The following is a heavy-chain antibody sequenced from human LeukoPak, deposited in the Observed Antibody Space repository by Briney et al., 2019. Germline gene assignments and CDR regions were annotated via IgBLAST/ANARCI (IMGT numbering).Heavy chain of an antibody. Sequence: SETLSLTFTVSGGSISSSSYYWGWIRQPPGKRLEGIGRIHTSGSTNYNPSLKSRVTMSADRSKNQFSLKLSSVTAADTAVYYCARDRYYYDSSGYPFDYWGQGTLVTVSS. CDR3: ARDRYYYDSSGYPFDY. V-gene: IGHV4-61*05. D-gene: IGHD3-22*01. CDR2: IHTSGST. J-gene: IGHJ4*02. CDR1: GGSISSSSYY.